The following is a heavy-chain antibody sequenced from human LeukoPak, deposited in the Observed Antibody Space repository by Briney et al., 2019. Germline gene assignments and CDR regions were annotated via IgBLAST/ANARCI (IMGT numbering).Heavy chain of an antibody. V-gene: IGHV3-23*01. D-gene: IGHD7-27*01. Sequence: GGSLRLSCAASGFTFSFYAMSWVRQAPGKGLEWVAGITSSGNTTYYADPVKGRFTISRDNSKNTLYLQMNSLRAEDTAVYYCAIDPNWGVDYWGQGVLVSVSS. CDR2: ITSSGNTT. CDR1: GFTFSFYA. CDR3: AIDPNWGVDY. J-gene: IGHJ4*02.